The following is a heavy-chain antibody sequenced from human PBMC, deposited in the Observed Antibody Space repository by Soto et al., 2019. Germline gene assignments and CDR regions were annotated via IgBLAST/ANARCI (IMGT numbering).Heavy chain of an antibody. Sequence: SETLSLTCAVYGGSFSGYYWSWIRQPPGKGMEWIGEINHSGSTNYNPSLKSRVTISVDTSKNQFSLKLSSVTAADTAVYYCARARRGSGSYIWNDVIGHYFDYWGQGTLVTVSS. V-gene: IGHV4-34*01. CDR1: GGSFSGYY. CDR3: ARARRGSGSYIWNDVIGHYFDY. D-gene: IGHD3-10*01. CDR2: INHSGST. J-gene: IGHJ4*02.